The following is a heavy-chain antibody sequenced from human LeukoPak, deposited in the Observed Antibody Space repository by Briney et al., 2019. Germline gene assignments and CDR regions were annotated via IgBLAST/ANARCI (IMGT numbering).Heavy chain of an antibody. D-gene: IGHD4-23*01. V-gene: IGHV3-7*01. CDR2: INQDGSDK. Sequence: GGSLRLSCAASGFTFSSSWMSWVRHTPGKGLEWVANINQDGSDKYYVDSVKGRFTISRDNAKNSLYLQMSSLRAEDTAVYYCARRLVGTPDYFDYWGQGTLVTVSS. CDR3: ARRLVGTPDYFDY. CDR1: GFTFSSSW. J-gene: IGHJ4*02.